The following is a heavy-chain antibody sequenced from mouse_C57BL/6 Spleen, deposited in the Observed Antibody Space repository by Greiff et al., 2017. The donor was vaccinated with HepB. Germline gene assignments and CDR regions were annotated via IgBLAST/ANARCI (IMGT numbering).Heavy chain of an antibody. V-gene: IGHV1-66*01. D-gene: IGHD2-4*01. CDR1: GYSFTSYY. CDR2: IYPGSGNT. Sequence: VQLQQSGPELVKPGASVKISCKASGYSFTSYYIHWVKQRPGQGLEWIGWIYPGSGNTKYNEKFKGKATLTADTSSSTAYMQLSSLTSEDSAVYYCARSGIYYDYDDFDYWGQGTTLTVSS. CDR3: ARSGIYYDYDDFDY. J-gene: IGHJ2*01.